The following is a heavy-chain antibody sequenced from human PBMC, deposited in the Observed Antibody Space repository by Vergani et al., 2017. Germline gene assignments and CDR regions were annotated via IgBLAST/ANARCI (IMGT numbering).Heavy chain of an antibody. D-gene: IGHD4-17*01. CDR2: IFSNDEK. CDR3: ALITYGDSCYFDY. Sequence: QVTLKESGPVLVKPTETLTLTCTVSGFSLSNARMGVSWIRPPPVKALEWLAHIFSNDEKSYSTSLKSRLTISKDTSKSQVVLTMTNMDPVDTATYYCALITYGDSCYFDYWGQGTLVTVSS. CDR1: GFSLSNARMG. V-gene: IGHV2-26*01. J-gene: IGHJ4*02.